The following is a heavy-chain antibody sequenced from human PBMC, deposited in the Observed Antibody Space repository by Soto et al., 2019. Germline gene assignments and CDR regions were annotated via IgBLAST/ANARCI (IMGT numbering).Heavy chain of an antibody. D-gene: IGHD4-17*01. CDR1: GGSISSGDYY. CDR2: IYYSGST. CDR3: ARVKVTNAGRNNWFDP. V-gene: IGHV4-30-4*01. J-gene: IGHJ5*02. Sequence: SETLSLTCTVSGGSISSGDYYWSWIRQPPGKGLEWIGYIYYSGSTYYNPSLKSRVTISVDTSKNQFSLKLSSVTAADTAVYYFARVKVTNAGRNNWFDPWGQRTQVTVSS.